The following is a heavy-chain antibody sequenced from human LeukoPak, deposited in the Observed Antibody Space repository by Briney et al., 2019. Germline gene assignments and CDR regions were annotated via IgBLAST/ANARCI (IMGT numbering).Heavy chain of an antibody. V-gene: IGHV3-30*02. CDR3: ASGSSWTHYYFDY. CDR2: IRYDGSNK. Sequence: PGGSLRLSCAASGFTFISYSIHWVRQAPGKGLEWVAFIRYDGSNKYYADSVKGRFTISRDNSKNTVYLQMNSLRAEDTAVYYCASGSSWTHYYFDYWGQGTPVTVSS. CDR1: GFTFISYS. D-gene: IGHD6-13*01. J-gene: IGHJ4*02.